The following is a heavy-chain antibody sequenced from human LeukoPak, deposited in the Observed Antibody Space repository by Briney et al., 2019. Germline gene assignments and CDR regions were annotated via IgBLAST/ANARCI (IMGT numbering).Heavy chain of an antibody. J-gene: IGHJ4*02. Sequence: SQTLSLTCTVSGGSISSGDYYWSWIRQPPGKGLEWIGYIYYYGGTYYNPSLKSRVTISVDTSKNQFSLRLSSVTAADTAVYYCARLGAPGTYYYDSSGYYQFDYWGQGTLVTVSS. V-gene: IGHV4-30-4*01. D-gene: IGHD3-22*01. CDR1: GGSISSGDYY. CDR2: IYYYGGT. CDR3: ARLGAPGTYYYDSSGYYQFDY.